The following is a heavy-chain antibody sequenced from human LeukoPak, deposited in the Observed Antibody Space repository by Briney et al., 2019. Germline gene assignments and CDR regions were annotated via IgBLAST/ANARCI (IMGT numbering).Heavy chain of an antibody. D-gene: IGHD5-12*01. V-gene: IGHV1-69*13. CDR3: ARDVATSYLLSLDY. J-gene: IGHJ4*02. CDR1: GGTFSSYA. CDR2: IIPIFGTA. Sequence: ASVKVSCKASGGTFSSYAISWVRQAPGQGLEWMGGIIPIFGTANYAQKFQGRVTITADESTSTAYMELSSPRSEDTAVYYCARDVATSYLLSLDYWGQGTLVTVSS.